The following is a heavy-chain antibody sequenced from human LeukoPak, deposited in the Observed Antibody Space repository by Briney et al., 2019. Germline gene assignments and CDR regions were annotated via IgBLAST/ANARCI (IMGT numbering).Heavy chain of an antibody. D-gene: IGHD3/OR15-3a*01. CDR1: GFRLSDYY. CDR3: ARDRAALQDWVEFDP. CDR2: IRDSGEA. J-gene: IGHJ5*02. Sequence: GGSLRLSWAVSGFRLSDYYMSWVRQAPGKGLEWVGLIRDSGEAFYADFVRGRFAISRDESENTLYLQMNSLRVEDTAVYFCARDRAALQDWVEFDPWGQGTPVIVSS. V-gene: IGHV3-66*03.